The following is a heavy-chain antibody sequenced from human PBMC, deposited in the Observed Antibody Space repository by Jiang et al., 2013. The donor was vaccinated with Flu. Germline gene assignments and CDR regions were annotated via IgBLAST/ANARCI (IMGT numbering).Heavy chain of an antibody. CDR3: ARSRGGWDTLNY. D-gene: IGHD1-26*01. Sequence: VQLLESGGGVVQPGGSLRLSCAASGFTFSSYGMHWVRQAPGKGLEWVAFIPHDRSDKYYSDSVKGRFTISRDNSINTLYLQMDSLRAEDTAVFYCARSRGGWDTLNYWGQGTLVTVSS. J-gene: IGHJ4*02. CDR1: GFTFSSYG. CDR2: IPHDRSDK. V-gene: IGHV3-30*02.